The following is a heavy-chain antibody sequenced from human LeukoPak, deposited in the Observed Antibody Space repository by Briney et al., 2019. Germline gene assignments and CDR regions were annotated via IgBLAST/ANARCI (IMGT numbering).Heavy chain of an antibody. CDR3: TKSGDSSGYYLYYFDY. Sequence: GGTLRLSCAASGFTFSSYGMSWVRQAPGKGLEWVSAISSGGGSTYYADSVKGRFTISRDNFKNTLYLQMNSLRAEDTAVYYCTKSGDSSGYYLYYFDYWGQGTLVTVSS. CDR1: GFTFSSYG. D-gene: IGHD3-22*01. CDR2: ISSGGGST. V-gene: IGHV3-23*01. J-gene: IGHJ4*02.